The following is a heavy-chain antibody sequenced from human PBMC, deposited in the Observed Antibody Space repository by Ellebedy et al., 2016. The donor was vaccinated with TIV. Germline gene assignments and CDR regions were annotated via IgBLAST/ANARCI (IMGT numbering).Heavy chain of an antibody. J-gene: IGHJ4*02. CDR2: INPNNGGT. CDR3: TRGPSGGYFDY. V-gene: IGHV1-2*02. D-gene: IGHD3-10*01. CDR1: GYTFIGYY. Sequence: AASVKVSCKASGYTFIGYYMHWVRQAPGQGLEWMGWINPNNGGTNYAQKFQDRVTMTRDTTISTVYMDLSRLTSDDTAVYYCTRGPSGGYFDYWGQGTLVPVSS.